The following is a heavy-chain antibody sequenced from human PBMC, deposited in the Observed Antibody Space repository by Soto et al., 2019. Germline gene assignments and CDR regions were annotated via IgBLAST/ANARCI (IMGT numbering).Heavy chain of an antibody. CDR2: MSGSGGST. D-gene: IGHD6-19*01. CDR1: GFTFSSYA. V-gene: IGHV3-23*01. CDR3: AKKSTGSSGWYFDY. J-gene: IGHJ4*02. Sequence: ESGGGLVQPGGSLRLSCAASGFTFSSYAMSWVRQAPGKGLEWVSAMSGSGGSTYYADSVKGRFTISRDNSKNTLYLKMNSLRAEDTAVYYCAKKSTGSSGWYFDYWGQGTLVTVSS.